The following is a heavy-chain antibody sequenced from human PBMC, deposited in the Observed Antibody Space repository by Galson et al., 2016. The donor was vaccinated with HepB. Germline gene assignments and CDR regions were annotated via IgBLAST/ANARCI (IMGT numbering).Heavy chain of an antibody. CDR3: AKDSILQLPIQSYYYYYGMDV. J-gene: IGHJ6*02. CDR2: ISGSGGNT. D-gene: IGHD2-2*01. Sequence: SLRLSCAASGFTFSSYAMSWVRQAPGKGLEWVSAISGSGGNTKYADSVKGRFTISRDKSKNTLFLQMNSLRAEDTAVYYCAKDSILQLPIQSYYYYYGMDVWGHGTTVTVSS. V-gene: IGHV3-23*01. CDR1: GFTFSSYA.